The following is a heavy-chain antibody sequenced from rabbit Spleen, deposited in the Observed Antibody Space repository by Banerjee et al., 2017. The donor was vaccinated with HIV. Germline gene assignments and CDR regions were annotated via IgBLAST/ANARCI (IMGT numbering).Heavy chain of an antibody. Sequence: EQLEESGGGLVKPEGSLTLTCIASGVSFSGDSYICWVRQAPGKGLEWIVCIDIGSSGFTYSATWAKGRFTISRTSSTTVTLQVTSLTVADTATYFCARDTGSSFSSYGMDLWGQGTLVTVS. CDR1: GVSFSGDSY. D-gene: IGHD8-1*01. CDR3: ARDTGSSFSSYGMDL. J-gene: IGHJ6*01. CDR2: IDIGSSGFT. V-gene: IGHV1S45*01.